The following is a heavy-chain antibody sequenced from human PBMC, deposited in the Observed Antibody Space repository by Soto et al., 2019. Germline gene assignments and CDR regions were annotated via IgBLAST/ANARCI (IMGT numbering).Heavy chain of an antibody. Sequence: AGGSLRLSCAASGFTFSSYALSWVRQAPGKGLEWVSAISGSGGSTSYADSVKGRFTISRDNSKNTLYLQMNSLRAEDTAVYYCASGGYCSSTSCYGGMDVWGQGTTVTVSS. V-gene: IGHV3-23*01. CDR1: GFTFSSYA. D-gene: IGHD2-2*03. CDR2: ISGSGGST. J-gene: IGHJ6*02. CDR3: ASGGYCSSTSCYGGMDV.